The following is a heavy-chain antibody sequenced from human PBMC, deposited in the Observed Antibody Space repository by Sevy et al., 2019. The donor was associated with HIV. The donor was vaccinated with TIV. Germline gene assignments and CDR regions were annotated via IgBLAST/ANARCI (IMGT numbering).Heavy chain of an antibody. CDR1: GFTFGDYT. J-gene: IGHJ5*02. V-gene: IGHV3-9*01. CDR3: SRGTTWPGIDDL. Sequence: SLKISCAASGFTFGDYTMHWVRQAPGKGLEWVSGISWNGDNMAYADSLKGRFTISRDNARNSLFLQMSNLKPEDTAFYYCSRGTTWPGIDDLWGQGTLVTVSS. CDR2: ISWNGDNM.